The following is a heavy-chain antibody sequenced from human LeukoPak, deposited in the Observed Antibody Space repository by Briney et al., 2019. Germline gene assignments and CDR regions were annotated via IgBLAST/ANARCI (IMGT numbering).Heavy chain of an antibody. J-gene: IGHJ6*03. D-gene: IGHD4-11*01. V-gene: IGHV4-59*08. Sequence: SETLSLTCTVSGVSISSYYWSWIRQPPEKGLEWIGDINYSGNTNYNPSFKSRVIASIDTSKDQFSLKLNSVTAGDTAVYYCARHVDMTTVNYYYLDVWGKGTTVTVSS. CDR3: ARHVDMTTVNYYYLDV. CDR2: INYSGNT. CDR1: GVSISSYY.